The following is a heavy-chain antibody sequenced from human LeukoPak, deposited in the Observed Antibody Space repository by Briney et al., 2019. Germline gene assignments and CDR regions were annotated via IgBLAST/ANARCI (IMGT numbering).Heavy chain of an antibody. Sequence: SETLSLTCTVSGGSISSSSYYWGWIRQPPGKGLEWIGSIYYSGSTYYNPSLKSRVTISVDTSKNQFSLKLSSVTAADTAVYYCASITMIVVVNAFDYWGQGTLVTVSS. J-gene: IGHJ4*02. CDR1: GGSISSSSYY. D-gene: IGHD3-22*01. V-gene: IGHV4-39*07. CDR3: ASITMIVVVNAFDY. CDR2: IYYSGST.